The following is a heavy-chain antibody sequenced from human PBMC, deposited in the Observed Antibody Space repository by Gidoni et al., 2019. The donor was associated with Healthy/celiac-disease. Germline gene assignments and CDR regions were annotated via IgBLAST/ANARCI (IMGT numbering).Heavy chain of an antibody. CDR1: GFNFADFA. D-gene: IGHD3-22*01. Sequence: EVQLVESGGGLVQPGRSLTLPCAASGFNFADFALHWVRQAPGQGLEWGSGISWNSGSIGYADSVKGRFTISRDNAKNSLYLQMYSLRAEDTALYYCAKTSGDSSGYYFPDAFDIWGQGTMVTVSS. CDR2: ISWNSGSI. V-gene: IGHV3-9*01. J-gene: IGHJ3*02. CDR3: AKTSGDSSGYYFPDAFDI.